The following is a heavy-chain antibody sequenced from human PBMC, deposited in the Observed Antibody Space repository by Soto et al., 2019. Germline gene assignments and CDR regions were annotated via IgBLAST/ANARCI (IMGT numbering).Heavy chain of an antibody. D-gene: IGHD3-10*01. CDR2: IYHSGNT. CDR1: GGSISSSNW. CDR3: ARRWGEGRVDY. Sequence: QVQLQESGPGLVKPSGTLSLTCAVSGGSISSSNWWSWVRQPPGKGLGWIGEIYHSGNTNYNPSLKSRVTMAVDKSMNQFSLKLSSVTAADTAVYYCARRWGEGRVDYWGQGTLVTVSS. V-gene: IGHV4-4*02. J-gene: IGHJ4*02.